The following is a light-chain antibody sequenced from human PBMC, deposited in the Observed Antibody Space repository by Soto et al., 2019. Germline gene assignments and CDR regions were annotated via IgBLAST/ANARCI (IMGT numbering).Light chain of an antibody. J-gene: IGLJ2*01. V-gene: IGLV1-51*01. CDR3: GTWDNSLSAV. CDR2: DNG. CDR1: SSNVGSNY. Sequence: QSVLTQPPSVSAAPGQKVTISCSGSSSNVGSNYVSWYQQLPGTAPKLLIYDNGKRSSGIPDRFSGSQSGTSATLGITGLQTGDEADYYCGTWDNSLSAVLGGGTKLTVL.